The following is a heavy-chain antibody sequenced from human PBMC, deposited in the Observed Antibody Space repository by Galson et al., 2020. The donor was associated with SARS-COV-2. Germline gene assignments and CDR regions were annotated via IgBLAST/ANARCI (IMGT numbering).Heavy chain of an antibody. CDR1: GFTFGSYA. D-gene: IGHD4-17*01. J-gene: IGHJ4*01. V-gene: IGHV3-23*01. CDR2: ISASGGST. Sequence: GGSLRLSCAASGFTFGSYAISWVRQAPGKGLEWVSGISASGGSTYYSGSVKGRFTISRDNSKRTLYLQMNSLRAEDTAVYYCARQLDYTDSLTSFGYWGQGTLVTVSS. CDR3: ARQLDYTDSLTSFGY.